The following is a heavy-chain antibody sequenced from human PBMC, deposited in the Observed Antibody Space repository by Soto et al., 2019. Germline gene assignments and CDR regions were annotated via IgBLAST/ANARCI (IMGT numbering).Heavy chain of an antibody. CDR1: GDSISSGGYS. CDR3: ARDSHSCYYLAY. Sequence: QLQLQESGSGLVKPSQTLSLTCAVSGDSISSGGYSWNWIRQPPGKGLEGIGYIYHSGGTDYNPSLKSRVTITVDSSNNQFSLKLSSVTAADTAVYYCARDSHSCYYLAYWGQGTPVTVSS. D-gene: IGHD3-22*01. CDR2: IYHSGGT. V-gene: IGHV4-30-2*01. J-gene: IGHJ4*02.